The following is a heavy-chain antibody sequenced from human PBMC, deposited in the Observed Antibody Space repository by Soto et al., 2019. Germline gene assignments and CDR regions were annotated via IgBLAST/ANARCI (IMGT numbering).Heavy chain of an antibody. Sequence: GESLKISCKGSGYTFTNYWIGWVRQMPGKGPEWMGIIYPGDSDTKYNPSFQGQVTISADKSITTTYLQWSRLKASDTALYYCAASIFSYGMEVWRQGTRVPVS. CDR3: AASIFSYGMEV. V-gene: IGHV5-51*01. CDR2: IYPGDSDT. J-gene: IGHJ6*02. CDR1: GYTFTNYW.